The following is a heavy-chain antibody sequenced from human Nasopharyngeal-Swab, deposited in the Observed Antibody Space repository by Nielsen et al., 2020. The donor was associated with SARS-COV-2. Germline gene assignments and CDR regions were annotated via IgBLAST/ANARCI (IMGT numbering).Heavy chain of an antibody. Sequence: VRQAPGKGLEWVSANSGSGGSTYYADSVKGRFTISRDNSKNTLYLQMNSLRAEDTAVYYCASSVAGTGSVYFDYWGQGTLVTVSS. V-gene: IGHV3-23*01. CDR2: NSGSGGST. D-gene: IGHD6-19*01. J-gene: IGHJ4*02. CDR3: ASSVAGTGSVYFDY.